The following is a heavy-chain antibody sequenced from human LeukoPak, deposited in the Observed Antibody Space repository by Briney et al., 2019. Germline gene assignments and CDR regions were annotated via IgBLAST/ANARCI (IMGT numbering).Heavy chain of an antibody. D-gene: IGHD6-6*01. J-gene: IGHJ5*02. V-gene: IGHV4-34*01. Sequence: SETLSLTCAVYGGSFSGYYWSWIRQPPGKGLEWIGEINHSGSTNYNPSLKSRVTISVDTSKNQFSLKLSSVTAADTAVYYCARPKAARLRWFDPWGQGTLVTVSS. CDR1: GGSFSGYY. CDR2: INHSGST. CDR3: ARPKAARLRWFDP.